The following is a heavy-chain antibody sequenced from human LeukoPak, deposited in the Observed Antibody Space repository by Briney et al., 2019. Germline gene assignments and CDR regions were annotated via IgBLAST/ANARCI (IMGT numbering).Heavy chain of an antibody. D-gene: IGHD3-3*01. J-gene: IGHJ4*02. CDR1: GGSISSSNW. V-gene: IGHV4-4*02. CDR3: ARGPGGYDFWSGRFDY. CDR2: IYHSGST. Sequence: SETLSLTCAVSGGSISSSNWWSWVRQPPGKGLEWIGEIYHSGSTNYNPSLKSRVTISVDKSKNQFSLKLSSVTAADTAVYYCARGPGGYDFWSGRFDYWGQGTPVTVSS.